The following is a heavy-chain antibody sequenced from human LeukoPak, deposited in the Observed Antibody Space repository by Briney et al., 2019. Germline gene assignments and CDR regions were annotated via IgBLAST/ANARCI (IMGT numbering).Heavy chain of an antibody. Sequence: QPGGSLRLSCAASGFTFSSYAMHWVRQAPGKGLEWVAVISYDGSNKYYADSVKGRFTISRDNSKNTLYLQMNSLRAEDTAVYYCARDGGIAAAGTVFDYWGQGTLVTVSS. CDR1: GFTFSSYA. J-gene: IGHJ4*02. D-gene: IGHD6-13*01. CDR2: ISYDGSNK. CDR3: ARDGGIAAAGTVFDY. V-gene: IGHV3-30*04.